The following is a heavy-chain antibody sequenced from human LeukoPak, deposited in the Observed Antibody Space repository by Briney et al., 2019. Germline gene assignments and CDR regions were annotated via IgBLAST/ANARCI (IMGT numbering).Heavy chain of an antibody. V-gene: IGHV4-34*01. J-gene: IGHJ4*02. CDR2: INHSGST. Sequence: SETLSLTCAVYGGSFSGYYWSWIRQPPGKGLEWIGEINHSGSTNYNPSLKSRVTISVDTSKNQFSLKLSSVTAADTAVYYCARKAPPQYHPYYFDYWGQGTLVTVSS. CDR3: ARKAPPQYHPYYFDY. D-gene: IGHD4-4*01. CDR1: GGSFSGYY.